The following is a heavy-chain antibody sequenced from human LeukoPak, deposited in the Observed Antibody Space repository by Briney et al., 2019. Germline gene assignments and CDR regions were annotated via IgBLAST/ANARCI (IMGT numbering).Heavy chain of an antibody. D-gene: IGHD2-8*01. V-gene: IGHV4-39*07. Sequence: SETLSLTCTVSGGSISSSSYYWGWIHQPPGKGLEWIGSIYYSGSTYYNPSLKSRVTISVDTSKNQFSLKLSSVTAADTAVYYCARVPPDARDYWGQGTLVTVSS. J-gene: IGHJ4*02. CDR1: GGSISSSSYY. CDR3: ARVPPDARDY. CDR2: IYYSGST.